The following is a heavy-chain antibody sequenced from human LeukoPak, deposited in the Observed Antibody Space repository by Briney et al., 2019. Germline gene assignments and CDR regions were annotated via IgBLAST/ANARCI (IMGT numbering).Heavy chain of an antibody. V-gene: IGHV1-2*02. J-gene: IGHJ5*02. Sequence: ASVKVSCKASGYTFTGYYMHWVRQPPGQGLEWMGWMNPNSGNTGYAQKFQGRVTMTRDMSTTTDYMELSSLRSDDTAVYYCARDNSVGDVAWWFDPWGQGTLVTVSS. CDR3: ARDNSVGDVAWWFDP. CDR1: GYTFTGYY. CDR2: MNPNSGNT. D-gene: IGHD1-26*01.